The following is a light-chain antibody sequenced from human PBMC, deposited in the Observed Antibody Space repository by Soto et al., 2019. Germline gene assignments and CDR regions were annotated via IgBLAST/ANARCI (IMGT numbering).Light chain of an antibody. CDR3: QQYATSRT. Sequence: EIVLTQSPGTLSLSPGERATLSCRASQSVSSSYLAWYQQKPGQAPRLLIYGASNRATGISARFSGSGSGTDFTLTISRLEPEEFAVYYCQQYATSRTFGKGTTVEIK. V-gene: IGKV3-20*01. J-gene: IGKJ1*01. CDR2: GAS. CDR1: QSVSSSY.